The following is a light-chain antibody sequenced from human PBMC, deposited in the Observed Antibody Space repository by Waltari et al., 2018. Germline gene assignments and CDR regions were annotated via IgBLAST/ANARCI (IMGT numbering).Light chain of an antibody. CDR3: QHYVRLPAT. Sequence: IVLTQSPVTLSLSPGDRATLSCRASQSVSRSLAWYQQKPGQAPKLLIYVASTRATGIPDRFTGSGSGTDFSLTISSLEPEDFALYFCQHYVRLPATFGQGTKVEIK. CDR1: QSVSRS. CDR2: VAS. J-gene: IGKJ1*01. V-gene: IGKV3-20*01.